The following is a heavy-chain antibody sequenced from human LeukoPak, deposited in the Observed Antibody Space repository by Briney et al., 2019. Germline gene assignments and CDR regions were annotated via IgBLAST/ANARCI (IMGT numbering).Heavy chain of an antibody. CDR3: AIYCGGDCSIIDYFDY. Sequence: PSETLSLTCTVSGGSISSSSYYWGWIRQPPGKGLEWIGSIYYSGSTYYNPSLKSRVTISVDTSKNQFSLKLSSVTAADTAVYYCAIYCGGDCSIIDYFDYWSQGTLVTVSS. J-gene: IGHJ4*02. CDR1: GGSISSSSYY. CDR2: IYYSGST. D-gene: IGHD2-21*02. V-gene: IGHV4-39*01.